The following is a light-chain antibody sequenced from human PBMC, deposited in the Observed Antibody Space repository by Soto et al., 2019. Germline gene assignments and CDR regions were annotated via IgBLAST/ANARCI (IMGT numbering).Light chain of an antibody. J-gene: IGLJ3*02. CDR1: SSNIGDNY. Sequence: QSVLTQPPSVSAAPGQKVIISCSGSSSNIGDNYVSWYQQLPGTAPKLLIFDNNQRPSGISDRFSGSKSGTSATLGITGLQTGDEADYYCGTWDNSLSARVFGGGTKLTVL. CDR3: GTWDNSLSARV. CDR2: DNN. V-gene: IGLV1-51*01.